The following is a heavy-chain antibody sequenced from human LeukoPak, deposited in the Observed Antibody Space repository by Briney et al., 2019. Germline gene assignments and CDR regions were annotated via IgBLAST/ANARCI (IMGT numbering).Heavy chain of an antibody. D-gene: IGHD5-24*01. CDR2: INHSGST. Sequence: SETLSLTCAVYGGSFGGYYWSWIRQPPGKGPEWIGEINHSGSTNYNPSLKSRVTISVDTSKNQFSLKLSSVTAADTAVYYCARLSTRPPWRRVGGYNSVPSDYWGQGTLVTVSS. CDR3: ARLSTRPPWRRVGGYNSVPSDY. J-gene: IGHJ4*02. V-gene: IGHV4-34*01. CDR1: GGSFGGYY.